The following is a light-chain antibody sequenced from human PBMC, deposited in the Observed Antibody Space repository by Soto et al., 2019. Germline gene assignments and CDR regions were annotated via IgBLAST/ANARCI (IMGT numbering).Light chain of an antibody. CDR1: QTIRNS. CDR3: QQYNTT. CDR2: KAS. Sequence: DIQMTQSPSTLSASVGDRVTITCRASQTIRNSLAWYQQKPGKAPKLLIYKASSLQTGVPSRFSGSGSGTEFTLTSSSLQPDDFATYFCQQYNTTFGQGAKVDIK. J-gene: IGKJ2*01. V-gene: IGKV1-5*03.